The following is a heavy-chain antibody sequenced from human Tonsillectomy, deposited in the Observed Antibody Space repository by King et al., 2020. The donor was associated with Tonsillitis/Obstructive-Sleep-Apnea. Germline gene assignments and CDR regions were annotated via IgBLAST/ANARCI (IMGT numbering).Heavy chain of an antibody. D-gene: IGHD2-15*01. CDR1: GFSFSRYG. J-gene: IGHJ2*01. CDR2: IWYDGSNK. V-gene: IGHV3-33*01. CDR3: AGDRGLYSVWHCDL. Sequence: VQLVESGGGEVQPGRSLRLSCAASGFSFSRYGMHWVRQAPGKGLEWVADIWYDGSNKYYADSVKGRFTISRDSSKNTLYLQMNSLRVEDTAVYYCAGDRGLYSVWHCDLWGRVTLVCVSS.